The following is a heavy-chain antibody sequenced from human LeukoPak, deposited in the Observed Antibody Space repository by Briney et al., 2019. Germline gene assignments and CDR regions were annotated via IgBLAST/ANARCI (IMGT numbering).Heavy chain of an antibody. J-gene: IGHJ4*02. CDR1: GGSISSSNW. V-gene: IGHV4-4*02. Sequence: SETLTLTCAVSGGSISSSNWWSWVRQPPGKGLEWIGEIYHSGSTNYNPSLKSRVTISVDKSKNQFSLKLSSVTAADTAVYYCARTTIVATTTKFDYWGQGTLVTVSS. D-gene: IGHD5-12*01. CDR2: IYHSGST. CDR3: ARTTIVATTTKFDY.